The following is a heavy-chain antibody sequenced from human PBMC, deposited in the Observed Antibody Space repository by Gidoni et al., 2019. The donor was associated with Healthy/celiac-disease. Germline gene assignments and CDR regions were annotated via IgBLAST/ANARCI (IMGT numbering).Heavy chain of an antibody. CDR1: GGSFSGYY. D-gene: IGHD3-10*01. J-gene: IGHJ6*02. V-gene: IGHV4-34*01. CDR3: ARARFGELSYYYYGMDV. CDR2: INHSGST. Sequence: QVQLQQWGAGLLQPSETLSLTCAVYGGSFSGYYWSWIRQPPGKGLEWIGEINHSGSTNYNPSLKSRVTISVDTSKNQFYLKLSAVTAADTAVYYCARARFGELSYYYYGMDVWGQGTTVTVSS.